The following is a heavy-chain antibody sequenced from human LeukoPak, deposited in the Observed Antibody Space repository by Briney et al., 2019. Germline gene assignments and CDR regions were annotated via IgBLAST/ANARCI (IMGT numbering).Heavy chain of an antibody. J-gene: IGHJ4*02. CDR3: AKDDYYDTSGYRD. CDR2: ISYDVGKK. V-gene: IGHV3-30*18. D-gene: IGHD3-22*01. CDR1: GFTFSSYG. Sequence: GEPVRLSCAASGFTFSSYGMHWVRQAPGKGLEWVAVISYDVGKKYYADSVKGRFTISRDNSKNTLYLQMNSLRAEDTAVYYCAKDDYYDTSGYRDWGQGTLVTVSS.